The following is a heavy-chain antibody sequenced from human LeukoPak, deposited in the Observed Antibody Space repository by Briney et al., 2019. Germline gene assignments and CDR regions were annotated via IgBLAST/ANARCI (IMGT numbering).Heavy chain of an antibody. J-gene: IGHJ5*02. CDR3: ARVPAAIGRTRNNWFDP. CDR2: IIPIFGTA. D-gene: IGHD2-2*01. V-gene: IGHV1-69*13. CDR1: GGTFSSYA. Sequence: ASVKVSCKASGGTFSSYAISWVRQAPGQGLEWMGGIIPIFGTANYAQKFQGRVTITADESTSIAYMELSSLRSEDTAVYYCARVPAAIGRTRNNWFDPWGQGTLVTVSS.